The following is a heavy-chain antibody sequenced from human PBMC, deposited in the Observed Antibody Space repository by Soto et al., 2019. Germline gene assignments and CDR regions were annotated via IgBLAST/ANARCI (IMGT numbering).Heavy chain of an antibody. CDR2: IIPIFGTA. J-gene: IGHJ6*02. Sequence: GASVKVSCKASGGTFSSYAISWVRQAPGQGLEWMGGIIPIFGTANYAQKFQGRVTITADESTSTAYMELSSLRSEDTAVYYCAGYYDFWSGSQTDYYYGMDVWGQGTTVTSP. CDR1: GGTFSSYA. D-gene: IGHD3-3*01. V-gene: IGHV1-69*13. CDR3: AGYYDFWSGSQTDYYYGMDV.